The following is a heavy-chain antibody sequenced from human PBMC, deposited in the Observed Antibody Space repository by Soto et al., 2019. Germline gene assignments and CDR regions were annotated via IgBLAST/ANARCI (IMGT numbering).Heavy chain of an antibody. CDR1: GFTFSSYW. V-gene: IGHV3-74*01. CDR3: ASVPYYYGSGSYYNVH. Sequence: GGSLRLSCAASGFTFSSYWMHWVRQAPGKGLVWVSRINSDGSSTSYADSVKGRFTISRDNAKNTLYLQMNSLRAEDTAVYYCASVPYYYGSGSYYNVHWGQGTLVTVSS. D-gene: IGHD3-10*01. J-gene: IGHJ4*02. CDR2: INSDGSST.